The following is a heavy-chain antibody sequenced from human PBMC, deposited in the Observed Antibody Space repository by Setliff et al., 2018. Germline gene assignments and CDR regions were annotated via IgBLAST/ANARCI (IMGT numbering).Heavy chain of an antibody. V-gene: IGHV3-7*03. D-gene: IGHD3-10*01. Sequence: LRLSCAVSGFTFNNTWMNWVRQAPGKGLEWVGNIKHDGSAKGYLDSVKGRFTISRDNRKNLLFLQMDSLRGEDTALYYCALGYYSQYRSYFDDWGPGTQVTVSS. CDR2: IKHDGSAK. CDR1: GFTFNNTW. J-gene: IGHJ4*02. CDR3: ALGYYSQYRSYFDD.